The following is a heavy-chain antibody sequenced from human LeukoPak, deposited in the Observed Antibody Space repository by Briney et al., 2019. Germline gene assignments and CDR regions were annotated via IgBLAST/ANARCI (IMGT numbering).Heavy chain of an antibody. CDR1: GYSFTSYW. CDR2: IYPGDSDT. CDR3: ARSFTLGYCSSTSCQVYMDV. V-gene: IGHV5-51*01. D-gene: IGHD2-2*01. J-gene: IGHJ6*03. Sequence: GEPLKISCKGSGYSFTSYWIGWVRQMPGKGLEWMGIIYPGDSDTRYSPSFQGQVTISADKSISTAYLQWSSLKASDTAMYYCARSFTLGYCSSTSCQVYMDVWGKGTTVTISS.